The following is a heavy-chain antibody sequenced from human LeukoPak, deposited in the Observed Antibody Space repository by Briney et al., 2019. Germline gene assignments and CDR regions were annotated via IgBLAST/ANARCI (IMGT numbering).Heavy chain of an antibody. D-gene: IGHD1-26*01. J-gene: IGHJ4*02. V-gene: IGHV3-21*04. CDR1: RFTFSTYS. Sequence: KPGGSLRLSCAASRFTFSTYSMNWVRQAPGKGLEWVSSIDTTTPYIYFPDPVNAPFPISSDNAKNSLYLQMATLSAEHTAVYYSARDSLVGSTTPVFDYWGQGTLVTVSS. CDR2: IDTTTPYI. CDR3: ARDSLVGSTTPVFDY.